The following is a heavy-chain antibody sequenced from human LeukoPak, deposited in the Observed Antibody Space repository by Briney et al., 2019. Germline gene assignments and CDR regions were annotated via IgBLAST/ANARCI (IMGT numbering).Heavy chain of an antibody. J-gene: IGHJ4*02. CDR2: FDPEDGET. CDR1: GYTLTELS. Sequence: ASVKVSCKVSGYTLTELSMHWVRQAPGKGLEWMGGFDPEDGETIYAQKFQGRVTMTEDTSTDTAYMELSSLRAEDTAVYYCATRKDTYYYDRVLYFDYWGQGTLVTVSS. D-gene: IGHD3-22*01. V-gene: IGHV1-24*01. CDR3: ATRKDTYYYDRVLYFDY.